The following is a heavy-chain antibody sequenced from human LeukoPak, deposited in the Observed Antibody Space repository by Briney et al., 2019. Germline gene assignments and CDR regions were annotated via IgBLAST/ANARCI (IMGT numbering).Heavy chain of an antibody. CDR2: IYYSGST. CDR1: GGSISSSSYY. J-gene: IGHJ3*02. D-gene: IGHD3-10*01. Sequence: SETLSLTCTVSGGSISSSSYYWGWIRQPPGKGLEWIGSIYYSGSTYYNPSLKSRVTISVDTSKNQFSLKLSSVTAADTAVYYCARGPRNGSGDAFDIWGQGTMVTVSS. V-gene: IGHV4-39*07. CDR3: ARGPRNGSGDAFDI.